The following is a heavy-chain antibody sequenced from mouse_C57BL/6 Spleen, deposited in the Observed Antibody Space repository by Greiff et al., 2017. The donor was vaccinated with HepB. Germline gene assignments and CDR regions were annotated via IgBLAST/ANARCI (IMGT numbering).Heavy chain of an antibody. CDR3: AREDDYGSSGLFAY. Sequence: VQLQESGPELVKPGASVKISCKASGYAFSSSWMNWVKQRPGKGLEWIGRIYPGDGDTNYNGKFKGKATLTADKSSSTAYMQLSSLTSEDSAVYFCAREDDYGSSGLFAYWGQGTLVTVSA. V-gene: IGHV1-82*01. CDR2: IYPGDGDT. J-gene: IGHJ3*01. D-gene: IGHD1-1*01. CDR1: GYAFSSSW.